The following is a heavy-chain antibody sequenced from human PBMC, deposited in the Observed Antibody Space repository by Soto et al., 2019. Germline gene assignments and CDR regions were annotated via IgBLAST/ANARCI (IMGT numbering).Heavy chain of an antibody. CDR1: GSTFSSYS. J-gene: IGHJ6*02. V-gene: IGHV3-21*01. CDR3: ARDIGYCSSTSCPHGMDV. CDR2: ISSSSSYI. D-gene: IGHD2-2*01. Sequence: GGSLRLSCAASGSTFSSYSMNWVRQAPGKGLEWVSSISSSSSYIYYADSVKGRFTISRDNAKNSLYLQMNSLRAEDTAVYYYARDIGYCSSTSCPHGMDVWGQGTTVTVSS.